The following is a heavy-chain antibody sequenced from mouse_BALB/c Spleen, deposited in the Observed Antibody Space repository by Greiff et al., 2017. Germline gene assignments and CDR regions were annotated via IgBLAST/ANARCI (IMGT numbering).Heavy chain of an antibody. CDR3: ARGGYGSSLDY. CDR2: ISSGGST. D-gene: IGHD1-1*01. V-gene: IGHV5-6-5*01. J-gene: IGHJ2*01. CDR1: GFTFSSYA. Sequence: EVMLVESGGGLVKPGGSLKLSCAASGFTFSSYAMSWVRQTPEKRLEWVASISSGGSTYYPDSVKGRFTISRDNARNILYLQMSSLRSEDTAMYYCARGGYGSSLDYWGQGTTLTVSS.